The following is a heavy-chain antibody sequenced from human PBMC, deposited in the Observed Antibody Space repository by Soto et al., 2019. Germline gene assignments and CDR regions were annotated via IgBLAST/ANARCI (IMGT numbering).Heavy chain of an antibody. CDR1: GYILTRYW. V-gene: IGHV5-10-1*01. J-gene: IGHJ6*02. CDR2: IDPSDSYT. D-gene: IGHD3-22*01. CDR3: ARSTTNTMIAVYGMDV. Sequence: PVQSLKISCKGSGYILTRYWIRCWLEMAVEGLEWMGRIDPSDSYTNYSPSFQGHVTISADKSISTAYLQWSSLKASDTAMYYCARSTTNTMIAVYGMDVWGQGTTVTVSS.